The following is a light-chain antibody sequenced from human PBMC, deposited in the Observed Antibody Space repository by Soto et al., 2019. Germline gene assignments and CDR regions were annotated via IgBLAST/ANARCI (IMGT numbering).Light chain of an antibody. J-gene: IGLJ1*01. CDR3: CSYLGSYSYV. CDR1: SSDVGGYDS. CDR2: DVT. Sequence: QSVLPQPRSVSGSPGQSVTISCTGTSSDVGGYDSVSWYQQQPGKAPKLLIYDVTKRPSGVPNRFSGSKSGNTASLTISGLQAEDEADYYCCSYLGSYSYVFGTGTKVTVL. V-gene: IGLV2-11*01.